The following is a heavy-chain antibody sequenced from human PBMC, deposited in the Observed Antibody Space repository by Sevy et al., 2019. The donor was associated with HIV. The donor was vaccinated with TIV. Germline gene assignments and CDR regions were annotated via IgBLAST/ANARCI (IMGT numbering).Heavy chain of an antibody. V-gene: IGHV3-30*02. CDR3: AKDDFRSGYYYYYGMDV. J-gene: IGHJ6*02. Sequence: GGCLRLSCAASGFTFSSYGMHWVRQAPGKGLEWMAFIRYEGSNKQYADSVKGRFTISRDNSKNTLYLQMNSLRAEDTAVYYSAKDDFRSGYYYYYGMDVWGQGTTVTVSS. D-gene: IGHD3-3*01. CDR1: GFTFSSYG. CDR2: IRYEGSNK.